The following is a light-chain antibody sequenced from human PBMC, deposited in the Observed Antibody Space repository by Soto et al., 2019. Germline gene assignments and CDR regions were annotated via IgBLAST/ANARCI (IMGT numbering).Light chain of an antibody. J-gene: IGLJ3*02. V-gene: IGLV2-14*01. CDR1: SSDVGGYNY. CDR3: SSYTSSSTWV. Sequence: QSVLTQPASVSGSPGQSITISCTGTSSDVGGYNYVSWYQQHPGKAPKLMIYEVRNRPSGVSNRFSGSKSGNTASLTISGLQAEDEADYDCSSYTSSSTWVFGGGTKLTVL. CDR2: EVR.